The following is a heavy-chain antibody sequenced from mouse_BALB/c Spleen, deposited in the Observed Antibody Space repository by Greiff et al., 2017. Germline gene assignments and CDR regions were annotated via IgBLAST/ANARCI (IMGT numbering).Heavy chain of an antibody. CDR3: AYGYDDAMDY. CDR2: ISYSGST. V-gene: IGHV3-2*02. Sequence: VQLKQSGPGLVKPSQSLSLTCTVTGYSITSDYAWNWIRQFPGNKLEWMGYISYSGSTSYNPSLKSRISITRDTSKNQFFLQLNSVTTEDTATYYCAYGYDDAMDYWGQGTSVTVSS. J-gene: IGHJ4*01. D-gene: IGHD2-2*01. CDR1: GYSITSDYA.